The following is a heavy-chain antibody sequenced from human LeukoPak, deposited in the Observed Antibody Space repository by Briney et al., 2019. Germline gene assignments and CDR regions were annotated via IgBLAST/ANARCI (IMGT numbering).Heavy chain of an antibody. Sequence: SETLSLTCAVSGGSFSGYYWSWIRQPPGKGLEWIGEINHSGSTNYNPSLKSRVTISVDTSKNQFSLKLSSVTAADTAVYYCARENIVVVPAATDYWGQGTLVTVSS. D-gene: IGHD2-2*01. CDR2: INHSGST. V-gene: IGHV4-34*01. CDR3: ARENIVVVPAATDY. CDR1: GGSFSGYY. J-gene: IGHJ4*02.